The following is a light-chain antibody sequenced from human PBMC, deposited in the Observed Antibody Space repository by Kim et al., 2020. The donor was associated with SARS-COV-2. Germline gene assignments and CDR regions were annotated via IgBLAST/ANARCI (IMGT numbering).Light chain of an antibody. CDR3: QVWDSSSDHPWV. V-gene: IGLV3-21*04. CDR1: NIGSKS. CDR2: YDS. Sequence: PGKTARITCGGNNIGSKSVHLYQQKPGQAPVLVIYYDSDRPSGIPERFSGSNSGNTATLTISRVEAGDEADYYCQVWDSSSDHPWVFGGGTKLTVL. J-gene: IGLJ3*02.